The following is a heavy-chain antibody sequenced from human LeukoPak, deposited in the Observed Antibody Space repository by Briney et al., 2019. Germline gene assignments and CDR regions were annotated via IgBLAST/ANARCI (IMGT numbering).Heavy chain of an antibody. CDR2: IIPIFGTA. V-gene: IGHV1-69*13. Sequence: GASVKVSCKASGDTFSSYAISWVRQAPGQGLEWMGGIIPIFGTANYAQKFQGRVTITADESTSTAYMELSSLRSEDTAVYYCARSRNTLQWDLVTWGQGTLVTVSS. CDR3: ARSRNTLQWDLVT. J-gene: IGHJ5*02. D-gene: IGHD2/OR15-2a*01. CDR1: GDTFSSYA.